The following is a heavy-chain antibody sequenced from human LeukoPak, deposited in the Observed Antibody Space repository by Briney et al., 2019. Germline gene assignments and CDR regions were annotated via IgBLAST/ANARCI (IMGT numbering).Heavy chain of an antibody. CDR3: ASEGNYYGSGSLDAFDI. V-gene: IGHV4-34*01. CDR1: GGSFSGYY. D-gene: IGHD3-10*01. J-gene: IGHJ3*02. CDR2: INHSGST. Sequence: PSETLSLTCAVYGGSFSGYYWSWIRQPLGKGLEWIGEINHSGSTNYNPSLKSRVTISVDTSKSQFSLKLSSVTAADTAVYYCASEGNYYGSGSLDAFDIWGQGTMVTVSS.